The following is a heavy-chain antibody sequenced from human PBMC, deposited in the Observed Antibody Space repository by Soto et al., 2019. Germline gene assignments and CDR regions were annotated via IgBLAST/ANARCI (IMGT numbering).Heavy chain of an antibody. V-gene: IGHV3-48*03. Sequence: EVQLVESGGGLVQPGGSLTLSCAASGFTFRSYEMHWVRQPPGKGLQWISYISADGSGTYYADSVRGRFTISRDNARNSLSLQMNSLRADDTAIYYCVRDLHEPLPADVLRVTQWGQGTQVTVSS. CDR2: ISADGSGT. CDR1: GFTFRSYE. D-gene: IGHD3-3*01. CDR3: VRDLHEPLPADVLRVTQ. J-gene: IGHJ4*02.